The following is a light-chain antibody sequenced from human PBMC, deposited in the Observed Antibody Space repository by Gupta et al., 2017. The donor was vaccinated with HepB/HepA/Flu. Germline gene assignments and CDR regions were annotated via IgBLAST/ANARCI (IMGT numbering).Light chain of an antibody. CDR2: DTT. V-gene: IGLV7-46*01. Sequence: QAVVTQEPSLTVSPGGTVTLTCGSSTGTVTSGHYPHWYQLKPGQAPRTLIYDTTKKHAWTPARFSGSLCGDKAALTLSGAQSDDEDDYYCSLYGSGPVVFGGGTKLTVL. CDR3: SLYGSGPVV. J-gene: IGLJ3*02. CDR1: TGTVTSGHY.